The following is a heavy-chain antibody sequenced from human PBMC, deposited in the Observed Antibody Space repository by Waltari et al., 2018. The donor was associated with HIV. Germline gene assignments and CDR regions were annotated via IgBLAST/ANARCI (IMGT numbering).Heavy chain of an antibody. V-gene: IGHV3-7*01. J-gene: IGHJ3*01. D-gene: IGHD1-7*01. CDR3: ATTPYYRNYVWGTFDV. Sequence: EVQLVESGGGLVQPGGSLRLSCAASGFTFSSYWMSWVRQAPGKGLEWVANRHQDGSEKYYVDSGKGRFTISRDNAKNSLFLQMNSLRAEDTAVYYCATTPYYRNYVWGTFDVWGRGTWVTVSS. CDR1: GFTFSSYW. CDR2: RHQDGSEK.